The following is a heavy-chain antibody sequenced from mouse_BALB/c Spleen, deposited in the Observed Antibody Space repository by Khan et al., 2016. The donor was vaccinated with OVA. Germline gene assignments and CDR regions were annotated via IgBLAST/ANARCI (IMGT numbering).Heavy chain of an antibody. D-gene: IGHD1-2*01. CDR3: ARRNYFGYTFAY. CDR1: GYTFTDYY. Sequence: QVQLQQSGAELARPRASVKLSCKASGYTFTDYYINWVKQRTGQGLEWIGEISPGSGDTYYNERFKGKATLTADKSSSPAYMQRSSLTSEASAVYFCARRNYFGYTFAYWGQGTLVTVSA. CDR2: ISPGSGDT. J-gene: IGHJ3*01. V-gene: IGHV1-77*01.